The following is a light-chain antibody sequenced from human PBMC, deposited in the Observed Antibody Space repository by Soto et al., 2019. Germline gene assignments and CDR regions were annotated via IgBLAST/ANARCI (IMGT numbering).Light chain of an antibody. J-gene: IGKJ3*01. CDR1: QGLTSNF. V-gene: IGKV3-20*01. CDR2: GAS. Sequence: EIVLTQSPGTLSLSPGERATLSCRASQGLTSNFLAWYQQKPGQAPSLLIYGASNRATGVPDRFSGGGSGTDFTLTISRLEPEDFAVYFCQQYGGSPFTFGPGTKVDIK. CDR3: QQYGGSPFT.